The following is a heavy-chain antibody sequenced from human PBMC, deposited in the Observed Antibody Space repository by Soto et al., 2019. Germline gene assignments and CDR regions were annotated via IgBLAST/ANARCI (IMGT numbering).Heavy chain of an antibody. J-gene: IGHJ6*02. CDR1: GFTFSSYG. Sequence: QVQLVESGGGVVQPGRSLRLSCAASGFTFSSYGMHWVRQAPGKGLEWVAVISYDGSNKYYADSVKGRFTISRDNSKNTLDLQMNSLRAEDTAVYYCAKGFRFLEGYYYYGMDVWGQGTTVTVSS. V-gene: IGHV3-30*18. CDR3: AKGFRFLEGYYYYGMDV. CDR2: ISYDGSNK. D-gene: IGHD3-3*01.